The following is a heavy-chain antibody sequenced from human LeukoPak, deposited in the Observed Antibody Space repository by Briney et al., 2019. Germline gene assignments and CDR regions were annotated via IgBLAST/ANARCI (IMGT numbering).Heavy chain of an antibody. CDR2: IIPIFGTA. CDR3: AKNFVVVPAATGIGAFDI. Sequence: SVKVSCKASGGTFSSYAISWVRQAPGQGLEWMGGIIPIFGTANYAQKFQGRVTITTDESTSTAYMELSSLRSEDTAVYYCAKNFVVVPAATGIGAFDIWGQGTMVTVSS. V-gene: IGHV1-69*05. CDR1: GGTFSSYA. D-gene: IGHD2-2*01. J-gene: IGHJ3*02.